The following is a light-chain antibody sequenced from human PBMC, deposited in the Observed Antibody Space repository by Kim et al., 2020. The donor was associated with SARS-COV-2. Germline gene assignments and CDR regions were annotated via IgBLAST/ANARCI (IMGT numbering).Light chain of an antibody. Sequence: EIVMTQSPATLSVSPGERATLSCRASQSVTNNLAWYQQKPGQAPRLLIYGASTRATGIPARFSGSGSGTEFTLIISSLQSEDFAVYYCQHYNNWPPETFGQGNKVDIK. V-gene: IGKV3-15*01. CDR1: QSVTNN. CDR2: GAS. CDR3: QHYNNWPPET. J-gene: IGKJ2*01.